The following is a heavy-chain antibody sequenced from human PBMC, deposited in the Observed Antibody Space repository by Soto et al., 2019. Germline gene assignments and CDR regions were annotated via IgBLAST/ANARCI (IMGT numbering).Heavy chain of an antibody. D-gene: IGHD3-22*01. CDR2: MNPNSGST. Sequence: GASVKVSCKASGYTFTSYDINWVRQATGQGLEWMGWMNPNSGSTYYADSVKGRFTISRDNSKNTLYLQMNSLRAEDTAVYYCVRGDGDYYDGNGYLGRHWGQGTLVTVS. J-gene: IGHJ4*02. V-gene: IGHV1-8*01. CDR3: VRGDGDYYDGNGYLGRH. CDR1: GYTFTSYD.